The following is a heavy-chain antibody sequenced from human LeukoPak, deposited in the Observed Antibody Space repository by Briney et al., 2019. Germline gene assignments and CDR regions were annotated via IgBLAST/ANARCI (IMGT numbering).Heavy chain of an antibody. D-gene: IGHD4-23*01. CDR1: GYIFTTYW. J-gene: IGHJ4*02. Sequence: GESLKISCKGSGYIFTTYWISWVRQMPGKGLEWMGRIDLSGSYINYRPSFQGHVTISADKSKNQFSLKLSSVTAADTAVYYCARGPSWTTVVSLDYWGQGTLVTVSP. V-gene: IGHV5-10-1*01. CDR2: IDLSGSYI. CDR3: ARGPSWTTVVSLDY.